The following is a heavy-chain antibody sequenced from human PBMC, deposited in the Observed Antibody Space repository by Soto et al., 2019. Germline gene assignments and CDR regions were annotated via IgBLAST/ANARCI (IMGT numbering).Heavy chain of an antibody. V-gene: IGHV1-46*03. J-gene: IGHJ6*02. CDR1: GYTFTSYY. D-gene: IGHD2-21*02. CDR2: INPSGGST. CDR3: ASPSYCGGDCYYYYGMDV. Sequence: ASVKVSCKASGYTFTSYYMHWVRQAPGQGLEWMGIINPSGGSTSYAQKFQGRVTMTRDTSTSTVYMELSSLRSEDTAVYYCASPSYCGGDCYYYYGMDVWGQGTTVTVSS.